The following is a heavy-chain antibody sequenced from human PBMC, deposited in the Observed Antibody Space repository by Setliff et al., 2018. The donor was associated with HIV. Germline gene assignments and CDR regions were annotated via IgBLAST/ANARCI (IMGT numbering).Heavy chain of an antibody. CDR3: AREWLQHTGDDAFDI. CDR1: GGSISSYY. V-gene: IGHV4-4*07. Sequence: SETLSLTCIVSGGSISSYYWSWIRQSAGKELEWIGRIHTSGNIRYNPSLQSRVTMSTDTSNNQFSLKLSSVTAADTAVYYCAREWLQHTGDDAFDIWGQGTMVTVSS. D-gene: IGHD5-12*01. J-gene: IGHJ3*02. CDR2: IHTSGNI.